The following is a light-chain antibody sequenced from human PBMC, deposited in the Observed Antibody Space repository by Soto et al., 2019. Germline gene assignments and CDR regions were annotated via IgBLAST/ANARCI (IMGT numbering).Light chain of an antibody. CDR2: EGS. CDR1: SSDVGIYNL. Sequence: QLVLTQPASVSGSPGQSITISCTGTSSDVGIYNLVSWFQQHPGKAPKLMIYEGSKRPSGISDRFSGSKSGNTAFLTISGLQAEDESDYYCCSFAGPRGLIFGGGTKVTVL. J-gene: IGLJ2*01. V-gene: IGLV2-23*01. CDR3: CSFAGPRGLI.